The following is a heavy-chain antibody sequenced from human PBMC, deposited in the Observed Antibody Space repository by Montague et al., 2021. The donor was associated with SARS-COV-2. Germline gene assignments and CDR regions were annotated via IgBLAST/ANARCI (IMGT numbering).Heavy chain of an antibody. J-gene: IGHJ5*02. CDR3: ARILVAAAGSPFDP. CDR1: GFSLSTSGVG. D-gene: IGHD6-13*01. V-gene: IGHV2-5*02. CDR2: IYWDDDK. Sequence: PALVKPTQTLTLTCTFSGFSLSTSGVGVGWIRQPPGKALEWLALIYWDDDKRYSPSLKGRLTITKDTSKNQVVLTMTNMDPVDTATYYCARILVAAAGSPFDPWGQGTLVTVSS.